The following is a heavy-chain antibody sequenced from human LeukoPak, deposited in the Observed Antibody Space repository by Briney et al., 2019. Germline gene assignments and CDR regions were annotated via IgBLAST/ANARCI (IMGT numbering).Heavy chain of an antibody. D-gene: IGHD5-12*01. V-gene: IGHV4-34*01. CDR3: ARGPRWLRF. J-gene: IGHJ4*02. CDR2: INHSGST. Sequence: SETLSLTCAVYGGPFSGYYWSWIRQPPGKGLEWIGEINHSGSTNYNPSLKSRVTISVDTSKNQFSLKLSSVTAADTAVYYCARGPRWLRFWGQGTLVTVSS. CDR1: GGPFSGYY.